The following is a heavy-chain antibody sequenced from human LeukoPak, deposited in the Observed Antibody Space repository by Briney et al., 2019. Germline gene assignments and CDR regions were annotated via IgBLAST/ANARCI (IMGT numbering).Heavy chain of an antibody. D-gene: IGHD1-26*01. CDR3: ARGIVGASVAFDI. Sequence: ASVKVSCKASGYTFTNYYMHWVRQAPGQGLEWMAIISPSGGSTSYAQNFQGRVTMTRDTSTTTVYVELGSLTSEDTAVYYCARGIVGASVAFDIWGQGTMVTVSS. CDR1: GYTFTNYY. CDR2: ISPSGGST. J-gene: IGHJ3*02. V-gene: IGHV1-46*01.